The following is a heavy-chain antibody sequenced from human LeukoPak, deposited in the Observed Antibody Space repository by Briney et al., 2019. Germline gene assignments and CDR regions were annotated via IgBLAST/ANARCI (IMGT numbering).Heavy chain of an antibody. V-gene: IGHV4-59*01. Sequence: PSKTLSLTCTVSAGSISTYHWNWIRMSPEKGLEWIGYMQSTGNSNYNPSFKSRVTISVDMSRNQIVLYLSSVTAADTAVYFCARDKQHSYGRYFDHWGQGILVTVSS. J-gene: IGHJ4*02. CDR2: MQSTGNS. CDR1: AGSISTYH. CDR3: ARDKQHSYGRYFDH. D-gene: IGHD5-18*01.